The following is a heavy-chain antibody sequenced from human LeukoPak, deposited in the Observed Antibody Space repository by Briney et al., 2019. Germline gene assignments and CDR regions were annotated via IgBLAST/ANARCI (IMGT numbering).Heavy chain of an antibody. V-gene: IGHV3-30-3*01. Sequence: GRSLRLSCAASGFTFSSYAMHWFRQAPGKGLEWVAVISYDGSNKYYADSVKGRFTISRDNSKNTLYLQMNSLRAEDTAVYYCAREVVGSWPYYFDYWGQGTLVTVSS. J-gene: IGHJ4*02. CDR3: AREVVGSWPYYFDY. CDR2: ISYDGSNK. D-gene: IGHD1-26*01. CDR1: GFTFSSYA.